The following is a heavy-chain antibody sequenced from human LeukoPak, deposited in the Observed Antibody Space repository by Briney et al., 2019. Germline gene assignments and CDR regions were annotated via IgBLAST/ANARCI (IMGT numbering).Heavy chain of an antibody. D-gene: IGHD2-2*01. V-gene: IGHV4-34*01. J-gene: IGHJ5*02. CDR2: INHSGST. Sequence: SETLSLTCAVYGGSFSGYYWSWIRQPPGKGLEWIGEINHSGSTNYNPSLKSRVTISVDTSKNQFSLKLSSVTAADTAVYYCARGRGCSSTSCQNWFDPWGQGTLVTVSS. CDR1: GGSFSGYY. CDR3: ARGRGCSSTSCQNWFDP.